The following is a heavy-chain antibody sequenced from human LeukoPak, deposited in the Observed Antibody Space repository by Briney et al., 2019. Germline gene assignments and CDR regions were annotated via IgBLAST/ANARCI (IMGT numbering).Heavy chain of an antibody. D-gene: IGHD4-23*01. V-gene: IGHV1-69*05. J-gene: IGHJ4*02. Sequence: GASVKVSCKASGGTFSSYAISWVRQAPGQGLEWMGGIIPIFGIANYAQRFQGRVTITTDESTSTAYMELSSLRSEDTAVYYCARDLPDYGGNSVLDYWGQGTLVTVSS. CDR2: IIPIFGIA. CDR1: GGTFSSYA. CDR3: ARDLPDYGGNSVLDY.